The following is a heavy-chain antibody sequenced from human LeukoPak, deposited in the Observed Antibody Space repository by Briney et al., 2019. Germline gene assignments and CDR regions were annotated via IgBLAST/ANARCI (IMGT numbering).Heavy chain of an antibody. CDR2: ISWNSGSI. J-gene: IGHJ4*02. Sequence: GRSLRLSCAASGFTFDDYAMHWVRQAPGKGLEWVSGISWNSGSIGYADSMKGRFTISRDNAKNSLYLQMNSLRSDDTAVYYCARDEGGYCTNGVCLPRNYWGQGTLVTVSS. D-gene: IGHD2-8*01. CDR1: GFTFDDYA. V-gene: IGHV3-9*01. CDR3: ARDEGGYCTNGVCLPRNY.